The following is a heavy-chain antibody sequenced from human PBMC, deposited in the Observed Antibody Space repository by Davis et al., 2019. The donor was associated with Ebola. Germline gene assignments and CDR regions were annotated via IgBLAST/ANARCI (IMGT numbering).Heavy chain of an antibody. CDR2: ISDGGTRT. CDR3: AKEKRYYYDRSGYFDP. J-gene: IGHJ5*02. V-gene: IGHV3-23*01. CDR1: GFIFSNYD. Sequence: PGGSLRLSCATSGFIFSNYDMSWVRQAPGRGLEWVSGISDGGTRTYYADSVKGRFTISRDNSKNTMYLQMDSLRAEDTAVYYCAKEKRYYYDRSGYFDPWGQGTLVTVSS. D-gene: IGHD3-22*01.